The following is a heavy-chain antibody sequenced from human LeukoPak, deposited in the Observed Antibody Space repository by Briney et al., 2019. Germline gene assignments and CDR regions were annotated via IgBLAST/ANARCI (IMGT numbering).Heavy chain of an antibody. J-gene: IGHJ4*02. D-gene: IGHD2-2*01. Sequence: GMSLRLSCAASGFTFSSYWVHWVRQAPGKGLVWVSRITGDGSSTIYADSVKGRFTISRDNAKNTLYLQMNSLRAEDTAVYYCARGFNYAYDYWGQGTLVTVSS. CDR2: ITGDGSST. CDR1: GFTFSSYW. V-gene: IGHV3-74*01. CDR3: ARGFNYAYDY.